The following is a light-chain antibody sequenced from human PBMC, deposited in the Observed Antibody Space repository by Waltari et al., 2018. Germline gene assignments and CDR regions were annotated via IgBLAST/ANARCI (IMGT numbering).Light chain of an antibody. V-gene: IGLV2-14*01. CDR2: GVS. CDR1: SSAVGGYNY. J-gene: IGLJ2*01. Sequence: QSAPTHPPSVSGSPGQSVPISCTGTSSAVGGYNYVSWYQQHPGKAPKLMIYGVSNRPSGVSERFSGSKSGNTASLTISGLQAEDEADYYCCSYTTSSTLVFGGGTRLTVL. CDR3: CSYTTSSTLV.